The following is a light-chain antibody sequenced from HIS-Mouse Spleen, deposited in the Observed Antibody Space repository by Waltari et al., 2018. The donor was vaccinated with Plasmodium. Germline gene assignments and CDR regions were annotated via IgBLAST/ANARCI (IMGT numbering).Light chain of an antibody. Sequence: DIQMTQSPSSLSASVGDRVTITCRARQSISSYLNWYQQKPGQAPKLLIYAASSLQRGVPSRCSGSGSGTDFTLTISSLQPEYCATYYCQQSYSTWTFGQGTKVEIK. CDR3: QQSYSTWT. CDR2: AAS. V-gene: IGKV1-39*01. CDR1: QSISSY. J-gene: IGKJ1*01.